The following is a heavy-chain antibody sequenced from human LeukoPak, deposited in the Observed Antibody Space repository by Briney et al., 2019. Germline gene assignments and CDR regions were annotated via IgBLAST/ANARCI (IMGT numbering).Heavy chain of an antibody. V-gene: IGHV3-11*01. J-gene: IGHJ6*02. Sequence: PGGSLRLSCAASGFTFSDYYMSWIRQAPGKGLEWISYISSSGSTIYYADSVKGRFTISRDNAKNSLYLQMNSLRAEDTAVYYCAKDIGYNWNAQGYGMDVWGQGTTVTVSS. CDR1: GFTFSDYY. D-gene: IGHD1-20*01. CDR3: AKDIGYNWNAQGYGMDV. CDR2: ISSSGSTI.